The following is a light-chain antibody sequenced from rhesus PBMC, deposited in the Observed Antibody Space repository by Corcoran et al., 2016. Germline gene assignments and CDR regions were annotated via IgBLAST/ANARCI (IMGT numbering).Light chain of an antibody. Sequence: DIQMTQSPSSLSASVRDRVTITCRASQGITTYLNWYQQKPGKAPKLLIYDTNRLESGVPSRFSGSGSWTEFTLPISSLQPEDFATYYCQQYNTLPWTFGQGTKVEIK. J-gene: IGKJ1*01. CDR3: QQYNTLPWT. CDR1: QGITTY. V-gene: IGKV1-32*01. CDR2: DTN.